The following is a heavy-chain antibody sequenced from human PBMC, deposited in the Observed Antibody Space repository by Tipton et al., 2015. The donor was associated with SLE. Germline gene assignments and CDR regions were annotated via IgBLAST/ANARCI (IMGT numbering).Heavy chain of an antibody. D-gene: IGHD3-22*01. J-gene: IGHJ4*02. CDR1: GGSISSSSYY. CDR3: AREVYDSSTSHFDY. CDR2: IYYSGST. V-gene: IGHV4-61*05. Sequence: TLSLTCTVSGGSISSSSYYWSWIRQPPGKGLEWIGYIYYSGSTNYNPSLKSRVTISVDKSKNQFSLKLSSVTAADTAVYYCAREVYDSSTSHFDYWGQGTLVTVSS.